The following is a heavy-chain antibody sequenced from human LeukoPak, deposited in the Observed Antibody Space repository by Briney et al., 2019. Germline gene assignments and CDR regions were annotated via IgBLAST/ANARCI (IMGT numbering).Heavy chain of an antibody. CDR3: ARGVNAFDI. J-gene: IGHJ3*02. CDR2: ISSTSNSI. Sequence: GGSLRLSCAASGFTFSSYSMNWARQAPGKGLEWVSYISSTSNSISYADSLKGRFTISRDNAKNSLFLQMNSLRDEDTALYYCARGVNAFDIWGQGTMATVSS. CDR1: GFTFSSYS. D-gene: IGHD3-22*01. V-gene: IGHV3-48*02.